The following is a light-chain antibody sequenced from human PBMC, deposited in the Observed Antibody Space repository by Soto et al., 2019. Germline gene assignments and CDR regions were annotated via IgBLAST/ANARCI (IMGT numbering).Light chain of an antibody. Sequence: QSVLTQPPSVSGSPGQSVTISCSGTNSDMGDYKRVSWYQQSPGTAPKLLIYEVDNRPSGVPDRFSGSKSGNTASLTISGLQPEDEADYYCGSYSSSSTYVFGTATKLTVL. CDR3: GSYSSSSTYV. V-gene: IGLV2-18*02. CDR2: EVD. CDR1: NSDMGDYKR. J-gene: IGLJ1*01.